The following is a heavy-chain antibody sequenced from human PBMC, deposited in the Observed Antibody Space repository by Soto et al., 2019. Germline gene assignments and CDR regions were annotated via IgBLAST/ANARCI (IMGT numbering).Heavy chain of an antibody. CDR1: GGTFSSYA. V-gene: IGHV1-69*06. J-gene: IGHJ3*02. Sequence: GASVKVSFKASGGTFSSYAISWVRQAPGQGLEWMGGIIPIFGTANYAQKFQGRVTITADKSTSTAYMELSSLRSEDTAVYYCAGSPSSGWYGDAFDIWGQGTMVTVSS. CDR3: AGSPSSGWYGDAFDI. D-gene: IGHD6-19*01. CDR2: IIPIFGTA.